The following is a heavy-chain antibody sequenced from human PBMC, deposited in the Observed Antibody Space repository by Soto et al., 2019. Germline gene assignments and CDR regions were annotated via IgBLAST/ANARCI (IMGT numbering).Heavy chain of an antibody. CDR3: ARNIVATISYYYGMDV. J-gene: IGHJ6*02. V-gene: IGHV1-3*01. CDR2: INAGNGNT. D-gene: IGHD5-12*01. CDR1: GYTFTSYA. Sequence: ASVKVSCKASGYTFTSYAMHWVRQAPGQRLEWMGWINAGNGNTKYSQKFQGRVTITRDTSASTAYMELSSLRSEDTAVYYCARNIVATISYYYGMDVWGQGTTVTVSS.